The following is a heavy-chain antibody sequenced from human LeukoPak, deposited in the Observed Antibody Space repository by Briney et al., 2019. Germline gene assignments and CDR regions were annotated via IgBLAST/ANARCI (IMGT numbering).Heavy chain of an antibody. J-gene: IGHJ6*02. CDR2: INPNSGGT. CDR3: ARGSGYFDWLSPYYYYGMDV. CDR1: GYTFTGYY. V-gene: IGHV1-2*02. D-gene: IGHD3-9*01. Sequence: ASVKVSCKASGYTFTGYYMHWVRQAPGQGLEWMGWINPNSGGTNYAQKFQGRVTMTRDTSISTAYMELSRLRSDETAVYYCARGSGYFDWLSPYYYYGMDVWGQGTTVTVSS.